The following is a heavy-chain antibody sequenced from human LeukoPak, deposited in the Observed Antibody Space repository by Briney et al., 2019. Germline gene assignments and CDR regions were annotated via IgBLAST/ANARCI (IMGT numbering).Heavy chain of an antibody. J-gene: IGHJ5*02. CDR3: VRKVKDLAAVSPMFDP. Sequence: GGSLRLSCAASGFTFSSYDMHWVRQATGKGLEWVSAIGTAGDTYYPGSVKGRFTISRENAKNSLYLQMNSLRAEDTAVYYCVRKVKDLAAVSPMFDPWGQGTLVTVSS. D-gene: IGHD6-13*01. CDR2: IGTAGDT. V-gene: IGHV3-13*01. CDR1: GFTFSSYD.